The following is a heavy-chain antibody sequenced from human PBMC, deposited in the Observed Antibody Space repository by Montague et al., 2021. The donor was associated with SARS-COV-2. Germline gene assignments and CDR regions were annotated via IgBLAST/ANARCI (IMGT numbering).Heavy chain of an antibody. CDR2: IYYSGST. J-gene: IGHJ6*02. CDR3: ARVGRQQLVRLSGMDV. CDR1: GGSISSSSYY. Sequence: SETLSLTCTVSGGSISSSSYYWGCIRQPPGKGLEWIGSIYYSGSTYYNPALKSRVTIAVDTSKIQFSLKLSSVTAADTAVYYCARVGRQQLVRLSGMDVWGQGTTVTVAS. D-gene: IGHD6-13*01. V-gene: IGHV4-39*07.